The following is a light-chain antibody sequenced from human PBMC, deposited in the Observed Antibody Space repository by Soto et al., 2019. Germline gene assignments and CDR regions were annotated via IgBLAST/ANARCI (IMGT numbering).Light chain of an antibody. CDR1: QSISSY. CDR3: QQCDSTSFT. V-gene: IGKV1-39*01. CDR2: AAS. J-gene: IGKJ3*01. Sequence: DIQMTQSPSSLSASVGDRVTITCRASQSISSYLNWYQQKPGKAPKLLIYAASSLQSGVPSRFSGSGSGTDFTLTISSLQPEDCATYYFQQCDSTSFTVGPGTKVDIK.